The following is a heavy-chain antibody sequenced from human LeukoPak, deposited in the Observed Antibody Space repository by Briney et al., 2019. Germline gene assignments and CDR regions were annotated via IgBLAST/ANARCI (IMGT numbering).Heavy chain of an antibody. J-gene: IGHJ3*02. D-gene: IGHD4-17*01. CDR2: INSDGSTT. CDR3: ARERGGLRNAFDI. V-gene: IGHV3-74*01. Sequence: PGGSLRLSCAASGFAFSTYWMHWVRQAPAKGLVWVSRINSDGSTTTNADSVKGRFTISRDNAKNTLYLQMDSLRAEGTAVYYCARERGGLRNAFDIWGQGTMVTVSS. CDR1: GFAFSTYW.